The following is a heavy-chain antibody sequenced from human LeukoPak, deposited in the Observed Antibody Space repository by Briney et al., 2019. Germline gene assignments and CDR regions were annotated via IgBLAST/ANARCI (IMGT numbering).Heavy chain of an antibody. Sequence: KSSETPSLTCTVSGNSISNYYWNWIRQPPGKALEGIGYIHYSGGTNYNPPLKSRVTISVDTSKNQVSMKLNSVTAADTAVYYCARVARWADPFDYWGLGTLVTVSS. CDR2: IHYSGGT. CDR1: GNSISNYY. CDR3: ARVARWADPFDY. D-gene: IGHD6-13*01. V-gene: IGHV4-59*01. J-gene: IGHJ4*02.